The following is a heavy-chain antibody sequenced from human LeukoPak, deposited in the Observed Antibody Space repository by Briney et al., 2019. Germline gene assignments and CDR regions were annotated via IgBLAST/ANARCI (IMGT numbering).Heavy chain of an antibody. V-gene: IGHV3-7*03. CDR1: GFMFSSYW. Sequence: GGSLRLSCAASGFMFSSYWISWVRQAPGKGLEWVANIRQDGSEAYYVDSVKGRFTISRDNVRNSLYLQMDSLRDEDTAVYYCLRDFGGVWGQGTLVTVSS. J-gene: IGHJ4*02. CDR3: LRDFGGV. D-gene: IGHD3-10*01. CDR2: IRQDGSEA.